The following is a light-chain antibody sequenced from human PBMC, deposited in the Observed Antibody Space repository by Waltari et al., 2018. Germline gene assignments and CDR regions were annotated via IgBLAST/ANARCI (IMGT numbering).Light chain of an antibody. J-gene: IGKJ4*01. CDR1: KSISRY. V-gene: IGKV1-39*01. CDR3: QQTYSNPLT. CDR2: AVT. Sequence: DIQMTQSPSSLSASVGDRVTITCRASKSISRYVNWYQPKPRKAPKFLNNAVTSLQSGVLSRFSVSGSGTDFTLTIYDLQPEDFATYYCQQTYSNPLTFGGGTKVEIK.